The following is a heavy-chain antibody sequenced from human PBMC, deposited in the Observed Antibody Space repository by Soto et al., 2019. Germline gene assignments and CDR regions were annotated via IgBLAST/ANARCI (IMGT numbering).Heavy chain of an antibody. J-gene: IGHJ4*02. CDR3: ARAPSGSYPEFDY. D-gene: IGHD1-26*01. CDR2: ITYDGSNQ. CDR1: GFIFSSYT. V-gene: IGHV3-30-3*01. Sequence: GGSLRLSCAASGFIFSSYTMHWVRQAPGKGLEWVGVITYDGSNQYYADSVKGRFTISRDNSRNMLFLQMNSLRPDDTAVYYCARAPSGSYPEFDYWGQGTRVTVSS.